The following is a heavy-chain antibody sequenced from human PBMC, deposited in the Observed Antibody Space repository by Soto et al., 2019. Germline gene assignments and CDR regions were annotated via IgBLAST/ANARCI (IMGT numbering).Heavy chain of an antibody. D-gene: IGHD3-10*01. CDR2: ISDSGGDT. V-gene: IGHV3-23*01. J-gene: IGHJ4*02. Sequence: EVQLLESGGGLVQPGGSLRLSCAASGFTCSSYAMSWVRQAPGKGLEWVSSISDSGGDTYHADSVKGRFTISRDNSKNTLYLQMNSLRAEDTAVYYSAKLTMVRGVINRFDYWGQGTLVTVSS. CDR1: GFTCSSYA. CDR3: AKLTMVRGVINRFDY.